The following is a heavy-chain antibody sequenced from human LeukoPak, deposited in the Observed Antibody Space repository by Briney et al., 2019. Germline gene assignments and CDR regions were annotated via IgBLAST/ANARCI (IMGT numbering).Heavy chain of an antibody. CDR3: AKARYSDGSQEFDY. J-gene: IGHJ4*02. V-gene: IGHV3-23*01. CDR1: GFTFSSYA. D-gene: IGHD5-18*01. Sequence: GGSLRLSCAASGFTFSSYAMSWVRQAPGKGLEWVSAISDSGGSTYYADSVKGRFTISRDNSKNTLYLQMNSLRAEDTAVYYCAKARYSDGSQEFDYWGQGTLVTVSS. CDR2: ISDSGGST.